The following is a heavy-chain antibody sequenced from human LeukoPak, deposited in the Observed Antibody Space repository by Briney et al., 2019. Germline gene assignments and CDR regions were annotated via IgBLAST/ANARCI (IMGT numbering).Heavy chain of an antibody. J-gene: IGHJ4*02. V-gene: IGHV3-30*04. CDR3: AREPSRYYFDY. Sequence: GGSLRLSCAASGFTFSSYEMNWVRQAPGKGLEWVAVISYDGSNKYYADSVKGRFTISRDNSKNTLYLQMNSLRAEDTAVYYCAREPSRYYFDYWGQGTLVTVSS. CDR1: GFTFSSYE. CDR2: ISYDGSNK. D-gene: IGHD1-14*01.